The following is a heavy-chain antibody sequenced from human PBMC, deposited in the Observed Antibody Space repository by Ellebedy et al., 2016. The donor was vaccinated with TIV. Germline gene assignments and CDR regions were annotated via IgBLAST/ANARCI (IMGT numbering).Heavy chain of an antibody. V-gene: IGHV1-2*02. CDR3: ARGIGPEYYYDLYGMDV. CDR1: GYTFTGYY. Sequence: AASVKVSCKASGYTFTGYYMHWVRQAPGQGLEWMGWINPNSGGTNYAQKFQGRVTMTRDTSISTAYMELSRLRSDDTAVYYCARGIGPEYYYDLYGMDVWGQGTTVTVSS. J-gene: IGHJ6*02. CDR2: INPNSGGT. D-gene: IGHD1-26*01.